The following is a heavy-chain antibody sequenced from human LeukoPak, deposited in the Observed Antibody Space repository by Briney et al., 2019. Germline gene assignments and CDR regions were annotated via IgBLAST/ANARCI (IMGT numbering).Heavy chain of an antibody. J-gene: IGHJ3*02. Sequence: PGGSLRLSCAASGFTFRSYSMNWVRQAPGKGLEWVSSISSSSSYIYYADSVKGRFTISRDNAKNSLYLQMNSLRAEDTAVYYCARGWVYGDYGNCYAFDIWGQGTMVTVSS. CDR2: ISSSSSYI. D-gene: IGHD4-17*01. CDR3: ARGWVYGDYGNCYAFDI. CDR1: GFTFRSYS. V-gene: IGHV3-21*01.